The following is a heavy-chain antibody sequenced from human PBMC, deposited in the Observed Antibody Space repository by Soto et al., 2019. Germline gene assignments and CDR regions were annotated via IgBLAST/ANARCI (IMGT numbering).Heavy chain of an antibody. J-gene: IGHJ6*02. D-gene: IGHD1-26*01. CDR1: GYTVTGYY. CDR2: INPNSGGT. V-gene: IGHV1-2*02. CDR3: ARDWVVGATISYYYYGMDV. Sequence: ASVKVSCKASGYTVTGYYMHWVRQAPGQGLEWMGWINPNSGGTNYAQKFQGRVTMTRDTSISTAYMELSRLRSDDTAVYYCARDWVVGATISYYYYGMDVWGQGTTVTVSS.